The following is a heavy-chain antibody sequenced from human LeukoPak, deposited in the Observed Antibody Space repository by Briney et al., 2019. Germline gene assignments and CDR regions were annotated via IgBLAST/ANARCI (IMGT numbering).Heavy chain of an antibody. V-gene: IGHV1-2*02. D-gene: IGHD2-2*01. CDR2: IKPNSGGT. Sequence: ASVKVSCKASGYTFTGYYMHWVRQAPGQGLEWMGWIKPNSGGTNYAQKFQGRVTMTRDTSISTAYMELSRLRSDDTAVYYCARGGVQDIVVVPAANGIDYWGQGTLVTVSS. CDR3: ARGGVQDIVVVPAANGIDY. J-gene: IGHJ4*02. CDR1: GYTFTGYY.